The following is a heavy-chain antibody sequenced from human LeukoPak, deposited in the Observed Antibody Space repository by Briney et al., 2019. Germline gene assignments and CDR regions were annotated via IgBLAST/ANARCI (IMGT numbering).Heavy chain of an antibody. CDR2: INHSGST. V-gene: IGHV4-34*01. D-gene: IGHD6-19*01. CDR3: AKGVASGWPVGYYFDY. CDR1: GGSFSGYY. Sequence: SETLSLTCAVYGGSFSGYYWSWIRQPPGKGLEWIGEINHSGSTNYNPSLKSRVTISVDTSKNQFSLKLSSVTAADTAVYYCAKGVASGWPVGYYFDYWGQGTLVTVSS. J-gene: IGHJ4*02.